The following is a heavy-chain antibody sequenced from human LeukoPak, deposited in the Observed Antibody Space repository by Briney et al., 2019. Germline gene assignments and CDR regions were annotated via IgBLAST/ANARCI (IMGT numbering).Heavy chain of an antibody. Sequence: PSETLSLTCTVSGGSISSFYWSWIRHPAGKGLEWIGRVSTSGNTNYNPSLKSRVTMSVDTSKNHFSLKLSSVTAADTAVYYCARAALAFMSYYFDYWGQGTLVTVSS. CDR1: GGSISSFY. CDR2: VSTSGNT. J-gene: IGHJ4*02. CDR3: ARAALAFMSYYFDY. V-gene: IGHV4-4*07. D-gene: IGHD3-10*01.